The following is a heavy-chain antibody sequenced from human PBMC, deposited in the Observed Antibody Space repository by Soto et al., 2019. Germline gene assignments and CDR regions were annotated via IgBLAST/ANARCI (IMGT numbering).Heavy chain of an antibody. J-gene: IGHJ5*02. CDR1: GDSVSSNSAA. CDR2: TYYRSKGYN. CDR3: ARVYCRSTSCYIFNWFDP. Sequence: PSQTLPLTCAISGDSVSSNSAAWNWIRQSPSRGLEWLGGTYYRSKGYNDYAVSVKSRIPINPDTSKNQFSLQLNSVTPEDTAVYYCARVYCRSTSCYIFNWFDPWGQGTLVTVSS. D-gene: IGHD2-2*02. V-gene: IGHV6-1*01.